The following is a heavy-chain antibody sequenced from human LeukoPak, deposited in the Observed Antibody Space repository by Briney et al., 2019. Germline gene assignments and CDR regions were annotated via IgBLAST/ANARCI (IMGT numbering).Heavy chain of an antibody. Sequence: SETLSLTCAVYGGSFSGYYWSWIRQPPGKGLEWIGEINHSGSTNYNPSLKSRVTISVDTSKNQFSLKLSSVTAADSAVYYCAGRTSASGTFYYWGQGTLVTVSS. CDR3: AGRTSASGTFYY. V-gene: IGHV4-34*01. D-gene: IGHD6-13*01. CDR1: GGSFSGYY. J-gene: IGHJ4*02. CDR2: INHSGST.